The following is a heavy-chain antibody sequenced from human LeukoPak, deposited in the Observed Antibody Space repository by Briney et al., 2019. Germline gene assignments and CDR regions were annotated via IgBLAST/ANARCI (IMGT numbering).Heavy chain of an antibody. CDR1: GGSISNYY. D-gene: IGHD3-10*01. V-gene: IGHV4-59*01. CDR3: ARFLYGSGNDY. J-gene: IGHJ4*02. Sequence: SETLSLTCTVSGGSISNYYWSWIRQPPGKGLEWIGYIYYSGSTDYNPSLRSRVTISLDTSKNQFSLVLSSVTAADTAMYYCARFLYGSGNDYWGQGTLVTVSS. CDR2: IYYSGST.